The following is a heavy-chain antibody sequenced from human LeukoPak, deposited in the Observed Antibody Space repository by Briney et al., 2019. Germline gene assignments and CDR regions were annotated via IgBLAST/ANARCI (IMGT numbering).Heavy chain of an antibody. CDR3: TVSGSSGY. D-gene: IGHD5-12*01. Sequence: GGSLRLSCEASGFTFSTYGINWVRQAPGKGLEWVSSISSSSSYIYYADSVKGRFTISRDNAKNSLYLQMNSLRAEDTAVYYCTVSGSSGYWGQGTLVTVSS. CDR1: GFTFSTYG. V-gene: IGHV3-21*01. CDR2: ISSSSSYI. J-gene: IGHJ4*02.